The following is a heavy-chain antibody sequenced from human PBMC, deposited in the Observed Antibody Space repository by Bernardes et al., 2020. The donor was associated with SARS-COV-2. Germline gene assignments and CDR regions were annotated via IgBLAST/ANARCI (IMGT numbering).Heavy chain of an antibody. Sequence: GESLKISCKGSGYSFTSYWIGWVRQMPGKGLEWMGIIYPGDSDTRYSPSFQGQVTISADKSISTAYLQWSSLKASDTAMYYCARLDSIAAASIYGMDVWGQGTTVTVSS. CDR2: IYPGDSDT. V-gene: IGHV5-51*01. CDR3: ARLDSIAAASIYGMDV. CDR1: GYSFTSYW. J-gene: IGHJ6*02. D-gene: IGHD6-13*01.